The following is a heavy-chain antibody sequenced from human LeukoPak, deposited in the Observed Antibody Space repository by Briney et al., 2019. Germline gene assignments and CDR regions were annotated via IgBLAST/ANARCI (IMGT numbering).Heavy chain of an antibody. D-gene: IGHD2-2*01. J-gene: IGHJ6*02. CDR2: ISYDGSNK. CDR1: GFTFSSYA. V-gene: IGHV3-30-3*01. Sequence: PGWSLRLSCAASGFTFSSYAMHWVRQAPGKGLEWVAVISYDGSNKYYADSVKGRFTISRDNSKNTLYLQMNSLRAEDTAVYYCARDIPPQLLFDYYYGMDVWGQGTTVTVSS. CDR3: ARDIPPQLLFDYYYGMDV.